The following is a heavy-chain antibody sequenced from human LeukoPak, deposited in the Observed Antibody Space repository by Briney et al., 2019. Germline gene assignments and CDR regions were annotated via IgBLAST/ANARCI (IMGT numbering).Heavy chain of an antibody. Sequence: SETLSLTCAVSGGSIRSSSYYWGWIRQPPGKGLEWIGSIYYSGTTYYNPSLKSRVTISVDTSKNQFSLNLNSVTAADTAVYYCARAVIGVRGVILSLYDAFDIWGQGTMVTVSS. V-gene: IGHV4-39*01. CDR2: IYYSGTT. J-gene: IGHJ3*02. CDR3: ARAVIGVRGVILSLYDAFDI. D-gene: IGHD3-10*01. CDR1: GGSIRSSSYY.